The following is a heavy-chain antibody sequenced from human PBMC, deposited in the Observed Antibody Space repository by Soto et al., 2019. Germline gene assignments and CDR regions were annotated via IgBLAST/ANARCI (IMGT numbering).Heavy chain of an antibody. Sequence: QVQLVQSGVEVKKPGASVKVSCKASGYTFTDYRMIWVRQAPGQGLECMGIINPSGGSTNYAPNFHGRLTLTRDSFTSTGYMELSNLRSEDTAVYYCARPAGRLAHWFDTWGQGTLVTVSS. V-gene: IGHV1-46*01. CDR1: GYTFTDYR. CDR3: ARPAGRLAHWFDT. D-gene: IGHD6-6*01. J-gene: IGHJ5*02. CDR2: INPSGGST.